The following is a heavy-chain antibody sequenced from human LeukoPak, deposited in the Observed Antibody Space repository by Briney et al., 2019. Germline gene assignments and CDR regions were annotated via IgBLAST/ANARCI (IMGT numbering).Heavy chain of an antibody. D-gene: IGHD2-15*01. CDR2: ISGSGGTT. CDR3: TTDFSPIVVVAA. J-gene: IGHJ4*02. Sequence: GGSLRLSCAASGFTFSNYAMSWVRQAPGKGLEWVSAISGSGGTTYYADSVRGRFSISRDNSDNTLFLQMNSLRAEDTAVYYCTTDFSPIVVVAAWGQGTLVTVSS. V-gene: IGHV3-23*01. CDR1: GFTFSNYA.